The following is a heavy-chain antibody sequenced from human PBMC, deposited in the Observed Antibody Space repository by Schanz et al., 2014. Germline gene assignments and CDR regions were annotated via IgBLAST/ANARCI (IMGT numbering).Heavy chain of an antibody. CDR3: ARDTTWRLDL. J-gene: IGHJ2*01. CDR2: VFPNGIT. V-gene: IGHV4-61*02. CDR1: GGSIRSGTYY. Sequence: QVQLQESGPGLVKPSQTLSLTCTVSGGSIRSGTYYWSWIRQPAGKALEWVGRVFPNGITNYNPSLKRRAPITLDTTKNQFSLPQTSLTAADTAVYYCARDTTWRLDLWGRGTLVTVSS. D-gene: IGHD1-1*01.